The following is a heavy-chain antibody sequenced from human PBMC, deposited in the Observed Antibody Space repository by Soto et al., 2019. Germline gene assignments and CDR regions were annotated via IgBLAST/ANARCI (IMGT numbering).Heavy chain of an antibody. CDR2: IIPILNSP. Sequence: QVQLVQSGAEVKKPGSSVKVSCKASGGTFGSYAITWVRRAPGQGLEWLGGIIPILNSPAYAQKFQARVVITADEITNTAYMELNSLRVDGTAVYYCAREAPYCTSATCPKFYDMDVWGQGTTVTVAS. CDR1: GGTFGSYA. CDR3: AREAPYCTSATCPKFYDMDV. V-gene: IGHV1-69*01. D-gene: IGHD2-2*01. J-gene: IGHJ6*02.